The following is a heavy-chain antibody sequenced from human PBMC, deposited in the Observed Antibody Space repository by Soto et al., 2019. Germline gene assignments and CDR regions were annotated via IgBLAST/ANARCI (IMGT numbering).Heavy chain of an antibody. Sequence: SETLSLTCGLSGAAFSDYTWSWVRQAPGGGLHWIGEVNRGGRTKYSPSLERRLTISVDPSRNQVSLELRSVTAADTAIYYCATLMEDNVGWSYRYLDLWGQGTLGTVSS. CDR2: VNRGGRT. V-gene: IGHV4-34*01. J-gene: IGHJ5*02. CDR1: GAAFSDYT. D-gene: IGHD3-16*02. CDR3: ATLMEDNVGWSYRYLDL.